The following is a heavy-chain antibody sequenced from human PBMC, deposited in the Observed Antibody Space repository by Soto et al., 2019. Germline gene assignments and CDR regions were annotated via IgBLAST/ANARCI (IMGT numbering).Heavy chain of an antibody. D-gene: IGHD3-10*01. CDR3: ARLSYGSGSYYYGGYFDV. J-gene: IGHJ6*02. V-gene: IGHV1-2*04. CDR1: GYTFTGYY. Sequence: TSVKVSCKASGYTFTGYYMHWVRQAPGQGLEWMGWINPNSGDTNYAQKFQGWITMTTDTSISTAYMELSRLRSDDTAVYSCARLSYGSGSYYYGGYFDVWGQGTTVTAP. CDR2: INPNSGDT.